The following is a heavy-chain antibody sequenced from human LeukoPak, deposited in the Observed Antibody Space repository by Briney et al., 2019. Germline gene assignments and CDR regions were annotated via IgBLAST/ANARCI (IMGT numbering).Heavy chain of an antibody. CDR2: IWYDGSNK. Sequence: GRSLRLSCAASGFTFSSDGMHWVRQAPGKGLEWVAVIWYDGSNKYYADSVKGRFTISRDNSKNTLYLQMNSLRAEDTAVYYCAREVGYSYGYGLDYWGQGTLVTVSS. CDR3: AREVGYSYGYGLDY. D-gene: IGHD5-18*01. CDR1: GFTFSSDG. J-gene: IGHJ4*02. V-gene: IGHV3-33*01.